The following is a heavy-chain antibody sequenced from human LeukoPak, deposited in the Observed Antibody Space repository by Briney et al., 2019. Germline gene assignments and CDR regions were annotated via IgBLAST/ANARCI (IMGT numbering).Heavy chain of an antibody. J-gene: IGHJ5*02. CDR1: GFTFSSYS. V-gene: IGHV3-23*01. D-gene: IGHD2-2*03. CDR3: AKHCSGYCNTASEKRFDP. Sequence: PGGSLRLSCAASGFTFSSYSMNWVRQAPGKGLEGVSGIGSNSVPTVYADSVKGRFTISRDNSKSMLYLQMDSLRVEDTAVYYCAKHCSGYCNTASEKRFDPWGQGTLVTVSS. CDR2: IGSNSVPT.